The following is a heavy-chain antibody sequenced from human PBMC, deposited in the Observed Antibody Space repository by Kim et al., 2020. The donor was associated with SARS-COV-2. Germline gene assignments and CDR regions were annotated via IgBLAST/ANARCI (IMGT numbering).Heavy chain of an antibody. J-gene: IGHJ4*02. V-gene: IGHV3-74*01. CDR2: INSEGSST. CDR1: GFTFSSYW. CDR3: ASLGGSGWYRGY. Sequence: GGSLRLSCAASGFTFSSYWMHWVRQAPGKGLVWVSRINSEGSSTSYADSVKGRFTISRDNAKNTLYLQMNSLRAEDTAVYYCASLGGSGWYRGYWGQGTLVTVSS. D-gene: IGHD6-19*01.